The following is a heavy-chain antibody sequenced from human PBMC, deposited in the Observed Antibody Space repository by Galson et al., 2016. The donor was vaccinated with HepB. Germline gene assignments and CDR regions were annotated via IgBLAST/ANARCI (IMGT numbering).Heavy chain of an antibody. CDR2: IYYNGNT. CDR1: GVSINNYY. Sequence: SETLSLTCTVSGVSINNYYWAWVRQPPGKGLEWLGYIYYNGNTNYNPSLKSRVTISLDTSKNHFTLKLTSVTAADTAVYYCARYPPLDTWGLGTLVIVSS. V-gene: IGHV4-59*01. J-gene: IGHJ5*02. CDR3: ARYPPLDT.